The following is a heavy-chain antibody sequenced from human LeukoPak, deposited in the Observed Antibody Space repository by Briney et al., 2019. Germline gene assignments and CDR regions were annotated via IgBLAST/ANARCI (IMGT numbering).Heavy chain of an antibody. J-gene: IGHJ4*02. CDR3: ARQRSSSSGHCFDY. D-gene: IGHD6-13*01. CDR2: IYYSGST. Sequence: SETLSLTCTVSGGSISSSSYYWGWIRQPPGKGLEWIGSIYYSGSTNYNPSLKSRVTISVDTSKNQFSLKLSSVTAADTAVYYCARQRSSSSGHCFDYWGQGTLVTVSS. V-gene: IGHV4-39*07. CDR1: GGSISSSSYY.